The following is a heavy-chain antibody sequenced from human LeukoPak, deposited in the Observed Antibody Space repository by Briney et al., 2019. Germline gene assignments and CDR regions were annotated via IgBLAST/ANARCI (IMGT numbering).Heavy chain of an antibody. CDR1: GGSISSSSYY. Sequence: SETLSLTCTVSGGSISSSSYYWGWIRQPPGKWLEWIGSIYYSGSTYKNPSLKSRVTISVDTSKNQFSLKLSSVTAADTAVYYCARLQWLVLVGYWGQGTLVTVSS. J-gene: IGHJ4*02. V-gene: IGHV4-39*01. CDR3: ARLQWLVLVGY. D-gene: IGHD6-19*01. CDR2: IYYSGST.